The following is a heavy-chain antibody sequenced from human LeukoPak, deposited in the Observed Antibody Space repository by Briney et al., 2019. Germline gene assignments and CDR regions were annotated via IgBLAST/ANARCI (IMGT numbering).Heavy chain of an antibody. D-gene: IGHD6-19*01. CDR3: ARGGWYGIIGY. CDR1: GGSISSYY. CDR2: IYYSGST. Sequence: PSETLSLTCTVSGGSISSYYWSWIRQPPGKGLEWIGYIYYSGSTNYNPSLKSRVTISVDTSKNQFSLKLSSVTAADTAVYYCARGGWYGIIGYWGQGTLVTVSS. V-gene: IGHV4-59*01. J-gene: IGHJ4*02.